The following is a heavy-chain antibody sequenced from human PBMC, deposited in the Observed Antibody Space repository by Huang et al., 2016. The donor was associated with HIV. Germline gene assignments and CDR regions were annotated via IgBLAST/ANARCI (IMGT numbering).Heavy chain of an antibody. Sequence: VQLVESGGGVVQPGRSLRLACAASGFSFSTYGLHWGRQAPGKGLEWVAVISYDGSKKYYAHSVKGRFTISRDTSENKVYLQMNSLRHEDTAVYYCAKDGADEEWDIDYWGQGTLVTVSS. D-gene: IGHD1-26*01. CDR1: GFSFSTYG. V-gene: IGHV3-30*18. CDR3: AKDGADEEWDIDY. J-gene: IGHJ4*02. CDR2: ISYDGSKK.